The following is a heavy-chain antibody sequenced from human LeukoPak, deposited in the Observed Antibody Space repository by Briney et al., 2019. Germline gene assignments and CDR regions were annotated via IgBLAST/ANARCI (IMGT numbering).Heavy chain of an antibody. J-gene: IGHJ4*02. V-gene: IGHV4-59*01. CDR3: ARGGLELENDY. CDR2: IYYSGST. D-gene: IGHD1-7*01. Sequence: KTSETLSLTCTVSGGSISSYYWSWIRQLPGKGLEWIGYIYYSGSTNYNPSLKSRVTISVDTSKNQFSLKLSSVTAADTAVYYCARGGLELENDYWGQGTLVTVSS. CDR1: GGSISSYY.